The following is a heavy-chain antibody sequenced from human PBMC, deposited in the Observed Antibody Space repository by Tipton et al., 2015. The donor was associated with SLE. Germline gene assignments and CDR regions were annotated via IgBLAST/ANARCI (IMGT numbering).Heavy chain of an antibody. CDR2: IYYSGST. Sequence: TLSLTCTVSGGSISSYYWSWIRQPPGKGLEWIGYIYYSGSTNYNPSLKSRVTISVDTSKNQFSLKLSSVTAADTAVYYCARFLSSGSYYFFDYWGQGTLVTVSS. D-gene: IGHD3-10*01. J-gene: IGHJ4*02. V-gene: IGHV4-59*12. CDR1: GGSISSYY. CDR3: ARFLSSGSYYFFDY.